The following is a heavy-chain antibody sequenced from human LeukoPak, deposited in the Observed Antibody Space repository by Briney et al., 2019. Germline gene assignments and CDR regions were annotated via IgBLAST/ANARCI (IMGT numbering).Heavy chain of an antibody. CDR1: GGSISSGSYY. CDR2: IYTSGST. CDR3: ARLNDYGDSNWFDP. Sequence: SQTLSLTCTVSGGSISSGSYYWSWIRQPAGKGLEWIGRIYTSGSTNYNPSLKSRVTMSVDTSKNQFSLKLSSVTAADTAVYYCARLNDYGDSNWFDPWGQGTLVTVSS. J-gene: IGHJ5*02. V-gene: IGHV4-61*02. D-gene: IGHD4-17*01.